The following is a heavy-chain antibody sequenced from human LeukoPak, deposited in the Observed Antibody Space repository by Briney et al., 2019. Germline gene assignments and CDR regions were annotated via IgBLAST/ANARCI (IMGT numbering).Heavy chain of an antibody. CDR2: IYYSGST. V-gene: IGHV4-30-4*08. CDR3: ARDNFILGYCSGGSCYSGRAFDI. CDR1: GGSISSGDYY. D-gene: IGHD2-15*01. J-gene: IGHJ3*02. Sequence: KASETLSLTRTVSGGSISSGDYYWSWIRQPPGKGLEWIGYIYYSGSTYYNPSLKSRVTISVDTSKNQFSLKLSSVTAADTAVYYCARDNFILGYCSGGSCYSGRAFDIWGQGTMVTVSS.